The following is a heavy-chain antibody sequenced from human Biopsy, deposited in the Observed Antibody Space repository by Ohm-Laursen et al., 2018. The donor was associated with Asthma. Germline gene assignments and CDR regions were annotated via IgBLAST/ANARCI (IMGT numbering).Heavy chain of an antibody. Sequence: SLRLSCTASGFTFSNYVMSWVRQAPGKGLEWVSSINASGVRTFYADSVKGRFTVSRDSSRNTLYLQLSTLRVEDTAVYFCAKITTDRQKANNWFDPWGQGTLVTVSS. D-gene: IGHD3-22*01. V-gene: IGHV3-23*01. CDR2: INASGVRT. J-gene: IGHJ5*02. CDR3: AKITTDRQKANNWFDP. CDR1: GFTFSNYV.